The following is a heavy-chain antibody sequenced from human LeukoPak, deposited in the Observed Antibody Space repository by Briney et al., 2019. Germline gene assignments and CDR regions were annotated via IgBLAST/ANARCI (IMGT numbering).Heavy chain of an antibody. CDR1: GFTFSSYG. CDR2: IWYDGSNK. V-gene: IGHV3-33*01. CDR3: ARVIAVGAAFDAFDI. Sequence: PGGSLRLSCAASGFTFSSYGMPWVRQAPGKGLEWVAVIWYDGSNKYYADSVKGRFTISRDNSKNTLYLQMNSLRAEDTAVYYCARVIAVGAAFDAFDIWGQGTMVTVSS. D-gene: IGHD2-15*01. J-gene: IGHJ3*02.